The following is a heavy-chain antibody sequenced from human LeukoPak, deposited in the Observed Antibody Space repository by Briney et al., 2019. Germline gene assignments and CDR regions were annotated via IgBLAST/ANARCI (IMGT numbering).Heavy chain of an antibody. D-gene: IGHD1-26*01. CDR1: GFTFSSYA. Sequence: GGSLRLSCAASGFTFSSYAIHWVRQPPGKGLEWVAIIWYDGSKTYYAESVKGRFTISRDNSNNVAYLQMSSLRVEDTAVYFCAKEVGPDLGAWGQGTLVTVSS. J-gene: IGHJ4*02. CDR3: AKEVGPDLGA. CDR2: IWYDGSKT. V-gene: IGHV3-33*06.